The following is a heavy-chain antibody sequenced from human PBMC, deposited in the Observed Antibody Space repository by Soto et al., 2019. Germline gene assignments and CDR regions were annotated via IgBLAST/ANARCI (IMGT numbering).Heavy chain of an antibody. Sequence: SETLSLTRTVSGGSISSYYWSWIRQPPGKGLEWIGYIYYSGSTNYNPSLKSRVTISVDTSKNQFSLKLSSVTAADTAVYYCARDQRIDGYNPWGQGTLVTVSS. CDR3: ARDQRIDGYNP. CDR1: GGSISSYY. D-gene: IGHD5-12*01. V-gene: IGHV4-59*01. J-gene: IGHJ4*02. CDR2: IYYSGST.